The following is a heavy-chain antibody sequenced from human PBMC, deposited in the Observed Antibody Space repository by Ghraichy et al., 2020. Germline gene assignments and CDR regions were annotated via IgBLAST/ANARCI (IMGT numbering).Heavy chain of an antibody. CDR3: AGELLRPSEGFYGSIDV. Sequence: ASVKVSCKASGYTFTNYGITWVRQAPGQGLEWMGWINPNNGNTNYVQKLQGRVTMTTDTSTSTAYMELRSLRSDDTAVYYCAGELLRPSEGFYGSIDVWGKGTTVTVSS. V-gene: IGHV1-18*01. CDR2: INPNNGNT. CDR1: GYTFTNYG. D-gene: IGHD3-10*01. J-gene: IGHJ6*03.